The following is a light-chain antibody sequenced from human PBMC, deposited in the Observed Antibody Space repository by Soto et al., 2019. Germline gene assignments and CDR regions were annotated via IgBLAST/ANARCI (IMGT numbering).Light chain of an antibody. V-gene: IGKV3-15*01. J-gene: IGKJ2*01. CDR1: QSVGRT. CDR3: QQYNQWPPYT. CDR2: GAS. Sequence: EIVMTQSPATLSVSPGERATLSCRSSQSVGRTLAWYQQKPGQSPRLLVYGASTRANGTPARFSGSGSGTEFTLTISSLQSEDVAVYYCQQYNQWPPYTFGQGTRVEIK.